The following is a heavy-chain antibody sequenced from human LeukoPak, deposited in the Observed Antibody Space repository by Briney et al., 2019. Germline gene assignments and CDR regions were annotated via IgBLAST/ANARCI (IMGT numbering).Heavy chain of an antibody. D-gene: IGHD3-10*01. V-gene: IGHV5-51*01. CDR3: ARQDYGSGSYSSVWFDP. CDR1: GYSFTSYW. J-gene: IGHJ5*02. Sequence: GESLKISCKGSGYSFTSYWIGWVRQMPGKGLEWMGIIYPGDSDARYSPSFQGQVTISADKSISTAYLQWSSLKASHTAMYCCARQDYGSGSYSSVWFDPWGQGTLVTVSS. CDR2: IYPGDSDA.